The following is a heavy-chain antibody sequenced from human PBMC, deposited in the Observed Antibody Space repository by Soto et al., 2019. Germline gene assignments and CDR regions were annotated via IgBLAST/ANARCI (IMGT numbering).Heavy chain of an antibody. V-gene: IGHV1-3*01. J-gene: IGHJ2*01. CDR3: ARDRYYHDGSGLYWYFDL. CDR2: INGGNGNT. Sequence: QVQLVQSGAEVKKPGASVKVSCKASGYSFTNYAMHWVRQAPGQGLEWMGWINGGNGNTKYSEKFQSRVTITRDTYASTAYMELSSLRSEDTAVYYCARDRYYHDGSGLYWYFDLWGRGTLVTVSS. CDR1: GYSFTNYA. D-gene: IGHD3-22*01.